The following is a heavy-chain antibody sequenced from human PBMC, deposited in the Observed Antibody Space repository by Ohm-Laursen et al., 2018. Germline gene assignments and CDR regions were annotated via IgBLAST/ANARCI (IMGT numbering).Heavy chain of an antibody. J-gene: IGHJ2*01. D-gene: IGHD3-22*01. Sequence: FLRLSCTASGFTFSSYWMHWVRQAPGKGLVWVSRINSDGSSTSYADSVKGRFTISRDNAKNTLYLQMNSLRAEDTAVYYCARGSAYYYDSSGAAAWYFDLWGRGTLVTVSS. CDR2: INSDGSST. V-gene: IGHV3-74*01. CDR1: GFTFSSYW. CDR3: ARGSAYYYDSSGAAAWYFDL.